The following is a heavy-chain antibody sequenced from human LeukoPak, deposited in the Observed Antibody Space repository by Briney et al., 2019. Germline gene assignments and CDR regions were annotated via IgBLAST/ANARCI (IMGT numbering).Heavy chain of an antibody. V-gene: IGHV1-2*02. CDR3: ARDLSYYYGSGDSDY. J-gene: IGHJ4*02. D-gene: IGHD3-10*01. CDR1: GYTFTDYY. Sequence: ASVKVSCKASGYTFTDYYIYWVRQAPGQGLECMGWINPYSGDTNYAQKFQGKVTVTRDTSISTAYMEVSRLTSDDTAVYYCARDLSYYYGSGDSDYWGQGTLVTVSS. CDR2: INPYSGDT.